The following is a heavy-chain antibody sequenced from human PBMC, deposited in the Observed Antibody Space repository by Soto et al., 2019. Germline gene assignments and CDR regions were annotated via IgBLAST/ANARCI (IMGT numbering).Heavy chain of an antibody. D-gene: IGHD3-3*01. Sequence: GSLRLSCAASGLTFSTYGMHWVRQAPGKGLEWVAVISYDGSSKYYADSVKGRFTISRDNSKNTLYLQMNSLRAEDTAVFYCAKDLGAIFGVVAYGMDVWGQGTTVTV. CDR1: GLTFSTYG. CDR2: ISYDGSSK. CDR3: AKDLGAIFGVVAYGMDV. J-gene: IGHJ6*02. V-gene: IGHV3-30*18.